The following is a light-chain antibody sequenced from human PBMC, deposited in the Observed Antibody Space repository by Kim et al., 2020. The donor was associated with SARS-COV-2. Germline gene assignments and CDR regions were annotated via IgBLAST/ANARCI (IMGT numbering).Light chain of an antibody. CDR3: QQYGNSPRT. J-gene: IGKJ2*01. Sequence: LSPGERATLSCRASQSVSSSYLAWVQQKPGQAPRLLIYGASSRATGIPDRFSGSGSGTDFTLTISRLEPEDFAVYFCQQYGNSPRTFGQGTKLEI. CDR1: QSVSSSY. CDR2: GAS. V-gene: IGKV3-20*01.